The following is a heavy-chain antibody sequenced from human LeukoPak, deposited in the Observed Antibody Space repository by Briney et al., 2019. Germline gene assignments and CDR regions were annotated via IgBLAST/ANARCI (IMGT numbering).Heavy chain of an antibody. J-gene: IGHJ4*02. CDR2: FDPEDGET. V-gene: IGHV1-24*01. D-gene: IGHD6-13*01. CDR3: ARDYRPPPTYSSRDGFDY. CDR1: GYTLTELS. Sequence: ASVKVSCKVSGYTLTELSMHWVRQAPGKGLEWMGGFDPEDGETIYAQKVQGRVTMTTDTSTSTAYMELRSLRSDDTAVYYCARDYRPPPTYSSRDGFDYWGQGTLVTVSS.